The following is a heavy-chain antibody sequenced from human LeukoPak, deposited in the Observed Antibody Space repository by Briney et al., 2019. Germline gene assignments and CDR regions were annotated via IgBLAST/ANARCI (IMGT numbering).Heavy chain of an antibody. D-gene: IGHD2-2*01. CDR1: GFTFSSYA. Sequence: TGGSLRLSCAASGFTFSSYALTWVRQAPGKGLEWVSGISGSGVVSNHADSVKGRFTISRDNSKNTLYLQMNSLRAEDTAVYYCARESTSWYFDLWGRGTLVTVSS. CDR2: ISGSGVVS. V-gene: IGHV3-23*01. J-gene: IGHJ2*01. CDR3: ARESTSWYFDL.